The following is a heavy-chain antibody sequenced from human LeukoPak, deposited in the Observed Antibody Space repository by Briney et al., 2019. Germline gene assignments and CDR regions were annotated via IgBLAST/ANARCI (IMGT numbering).Heavy chain of an antibody. Sequence: GGSLRLSCAASGFTFDDYAMHWVRQAPGKGLEWVSLISGDGGSTYYADSVKGRFTISRDNSKNSLYPQMNSLRTEDTALYYCAKDIDSGNSEYYFDYWGQGTLVTVSS. V-gene: IGHV3-43*02. CDR3: AKDIDSGNSEYYFDY. J-gene: IGHJ4*02. CDR1: GFTFDDYA. D-gene: IGHD3-10*01. CDR2: ISGDGGST.